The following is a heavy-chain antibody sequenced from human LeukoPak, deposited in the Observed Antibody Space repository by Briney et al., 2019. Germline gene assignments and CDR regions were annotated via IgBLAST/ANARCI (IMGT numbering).Heavy chain of an antibody. CDR2: IRSKAYGGTT. D-gene: IGHD2-2*01. J-gene: IGHJ4*02. Sequence: GGSLRLSCTASGFTFGDYAMSWVRQAPGKGLEWVGFIRSKAYGGTTEYAASVKGRFTISRDDSNSIAYLQMNSLKTEDTAVYYCTRVVPAAIGDYWGQGTLVTVSS. V-gene: IGHV3-49*04. CDR1: GFTFGDYA. CDR3: TRVVPAAIGDY.